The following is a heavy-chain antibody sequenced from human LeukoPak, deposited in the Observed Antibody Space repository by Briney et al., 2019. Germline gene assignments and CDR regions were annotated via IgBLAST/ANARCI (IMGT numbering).Heavy chain of an antibody. CDR1: GFTFSSYA. V-gene: IGHV3-23*01. CDR3: AKEFFGSGNYFNGVFDF. J-gene: IGHJ4*02. CDR2: IRGSGGNT. D-gene: IGHD3-10*01. Sequence: GGSLRFSCAASGFTFSSYAMSWVRQAPGKGLEWVSSIRGSGGNTNYAVSVKGRFTISRDDSNNTLYLQMNSLRAEDTAVYYCAKEFFGSGNYFNGVFDFWGQGALVTVSS.